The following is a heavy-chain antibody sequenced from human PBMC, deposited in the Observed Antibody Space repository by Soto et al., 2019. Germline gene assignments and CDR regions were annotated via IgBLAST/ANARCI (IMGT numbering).Heavy chain of an antibody. J-gene: IGHJ6*02. CDR3: ARGSRCSGGSCDYYYYYGMDV. CDR1: GGTFSSYA. V-gene: IGHV1-69*13. Sequence: GASVKVSCKASGGTFSSYAISWVRQASGQGLEWMGGIIPIFGTANYAQRFQGRVTITADESTSTAYMELSSLRSEDTAVYYCARGSRCSGGSCDYYYYYGMDVWGQGTTVTVSS. D-gene: IGHD2-15*01. CDR2: IIPIFGTA.